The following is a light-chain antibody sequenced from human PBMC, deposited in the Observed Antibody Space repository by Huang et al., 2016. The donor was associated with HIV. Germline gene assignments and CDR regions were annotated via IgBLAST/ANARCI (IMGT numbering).Light chain of an antibody. J-gene: IGKJ1*01. CDR1: QSVSSN. CDR3: QQYNNWPRT. Sequence: EIVMTQSPATLSVSPGERATLSCRASQSVSSNLAWYQQKPGQAPRLRIHGTTTRATDSPGRFSGSGSGTEFTLTISSLQSEDFAVYYCQQYNNWPRTFGQGTKVEIK. V-gene: IGKV3-15*01. CDR2: GTT.